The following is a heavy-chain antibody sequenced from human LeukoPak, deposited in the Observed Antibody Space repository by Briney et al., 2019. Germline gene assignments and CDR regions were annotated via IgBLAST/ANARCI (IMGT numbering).Heavy chain of an antibody. CDR3: ARDCVRKLRYFDWKGARRNNWFDP. V-gene: IGHV3-7*01. Sequence: GGSLRLSCAASGFTFSSYWMSWVRQAPGKGLEWVANIKQDGSEKYYVDSVKGRFTISRDNAKNSLYLQMNSLRAEDTAVYYCARDCVRKLRYFDWKGARRNNWFDPWGQGTLVTVSS. CDR1: GFTFSSYW. J-gene: IGHJ5*02. CDR2: IKQDGSEK. D-gene: IGHD3-9*01.